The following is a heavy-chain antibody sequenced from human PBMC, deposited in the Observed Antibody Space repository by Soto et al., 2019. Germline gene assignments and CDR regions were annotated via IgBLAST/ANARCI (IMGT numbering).Heavy chain of an antibody. J-gene: IGHJ3*02. CDR2: ISGSGGST. CDR1: GFTFSSYA. V-gene: IGHV3-23*01. CDR3: ASGDSGYDFGI. D-gene: IGHD5-12*01. Sequence: PVGSLRLSCAASGFTFSSYAMSWVRQAPGKGLEWVSAISGSGGSTYYADSVKGRFTISRDNSKNTLYLQMNSLRAEDTAVYYCASGDSGYDFGIWGQGTMVTVSS.